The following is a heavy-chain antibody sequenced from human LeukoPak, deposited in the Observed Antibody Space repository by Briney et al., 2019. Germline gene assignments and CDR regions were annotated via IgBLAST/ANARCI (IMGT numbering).Heavy chain of an antibody. CDR1: GFTFSSYD. CDR2: ISSNGGST. Sequence: PGGSLRLSCAASGFTFSSYDIHWVRQAPGKGLEFVSGISSNGGSTYYANSVKGRFTISRDNSKNTLYLQMSSLRAEDMAVYYCAREERRGFDYWGQGTLVTVSS. V-gene: IGHV3-64*01. J-gene: IGHJ4*02. CDR3: AREERRGFDY. D-gene: IGHD1-1*01.